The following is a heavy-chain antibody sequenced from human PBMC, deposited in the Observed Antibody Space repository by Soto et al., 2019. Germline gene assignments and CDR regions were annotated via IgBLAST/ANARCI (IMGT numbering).Heavy chain of an antibody. V-gene: IGHV3-30*18. CDR2: ISYDGSNK. J-gene: IGHJ6*02. Sequence: QVQLVESGGGVVQPGRSLRLSCAASGFTFSSYGMHWVRQAPGKGLEWVAVISYDGSNKYYADSVKGRFTISRDNSKNTLYLQMNSLRAEDTAVYYCAKAHSSSWYLQTQKDHYGMDVWGQGTTVTVSS. CDR1: GFTFSSYG. D-gene: IGHD6-13*01. CDR3: AKAHSSSWYLQTQKDHYGMDV.